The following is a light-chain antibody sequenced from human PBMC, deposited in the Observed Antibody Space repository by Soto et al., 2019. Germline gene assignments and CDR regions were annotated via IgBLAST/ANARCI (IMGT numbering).Light chain of an antibody. CDR3: QQRRSWPWT. V-gene: IGKV3-11*01. CDR1: SSVSAS. CDR2: DAS. Sequence: EIVLPQSPGTLPLSPEERATLSCRASSSVSASLAWYQQKPGQAPRLLIYDASNRAAGIPARFTGSGSGTDFTLTISSLEPEDFAVYYCQQRRSWPWTFGQGTKVYI. J-gene: IGKJ1*01.